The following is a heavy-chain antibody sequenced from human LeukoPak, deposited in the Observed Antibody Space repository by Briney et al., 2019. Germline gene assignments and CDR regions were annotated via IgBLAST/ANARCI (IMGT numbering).Heavy chain of an antibody. Sequence: GGSLRLSCAASGFTFDDYAMHWVRQAPGKGLEWVSGINWNSGSIGYADSVKGRFTISRDNAKNSQYLHMNSLRAEDTAVYYCARDLSVAGVFDYWGQGILVTVSS. J-gene: IGHJ4*02. V-gene: IGHV3-9*01. CDR3: ARDLSVAGVFDY. D-gene: IGHD6-19*01. CDR2: INWNSGSI. CDR1: GFTFDDYA.